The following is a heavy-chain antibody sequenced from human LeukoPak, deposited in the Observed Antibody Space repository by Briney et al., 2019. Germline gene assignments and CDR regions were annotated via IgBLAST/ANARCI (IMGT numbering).Heavy chain of an antibody. J-gene: IGHJ3*02. CDR1: GGSISSYY. Sequence: SETLSLTCTVSGGSISSYYWSWIRQPPGKGLKWIGEINHSGSTNYNPSLKSRVTISVDTSKNQFSLKLSSVTAADTAVYYCARGPVGGTTYNDGDAFDIWGQGTMVTVSS. V-gene: IGHV4-34*01. CDR2: INHSGST. D-gene: IGHD1-7*01. CDR3: ARGPVGGTTYNDGDAFDI.